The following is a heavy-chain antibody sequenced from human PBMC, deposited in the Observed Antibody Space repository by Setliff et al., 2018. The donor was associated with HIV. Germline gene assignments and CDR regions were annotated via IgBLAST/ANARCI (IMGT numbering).Heavy chain of an antibody. CDR1: GFTFSSYS. D-gene: IGHD6-13*01. J-gene: IGHJ4*02. CDR3: ARVQQQLLQEDDYFDY. V-gene: IGHV3-48*01. Sequence: GGSLRLSCAASGFTFSSYSMNWVRQAPGKGLEWVSYISSSSSTIYYADSVKGRFTISRDNAKSTLYLQMNSLRPEDTAVYYCARVQQQLLQEDDYFDYWGQGTLVTVSS. CDR2: ISSSSSTI.